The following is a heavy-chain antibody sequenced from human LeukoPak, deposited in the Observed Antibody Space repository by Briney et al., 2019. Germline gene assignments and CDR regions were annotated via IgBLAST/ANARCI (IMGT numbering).Heavy chain of an antibody. D-gene: IGHD1-26*01. CDR1: GGSISSYY. CDR3: ARVRELYSGSYYYWYFDL. J-gene: IGHJ2*01. V-gene: IGHV4-4*07. Sequence: SETLSLTCTVSGGSISSYYWSWIRQPAGKGLEWIGRIYTSGSTNYNPSLKSRVTISVDTSKNQFSLKLSSVTAADTAVYYCARVRELYSGSYYYWYFDLWGRGTLVTVSS. CDR2: IYTSGST.